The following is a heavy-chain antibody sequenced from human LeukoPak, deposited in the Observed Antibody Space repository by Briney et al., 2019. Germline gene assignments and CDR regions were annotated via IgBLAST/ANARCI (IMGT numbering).Heavy chain of an antibody. CDR1: GGSFSGYY. V-gene: IGHV4-34*01. D-gene: IGHD6-19*01. J-gene: IGHJ6*02. CDR3: ARSQWLGYYYYYYGMDV. CDR2: INHSGST. Sequence: PSETLSLTCAVYGGSFSGYYWSWIRQPPGKGLEWIGEINHSGSTNYNPSLKSRVTISVDTSKNQFSLKLSSVTAADTAVYYCARSQWLGYYYYYYGMDVWGQGTTVTVSS.